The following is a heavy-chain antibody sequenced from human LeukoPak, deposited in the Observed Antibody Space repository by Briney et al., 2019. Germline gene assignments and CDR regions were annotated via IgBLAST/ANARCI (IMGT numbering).Heavy chain of an antibody. D-gene: IGHD6-19*01. CDR2: INPNSGNT. CDR3: ARDIGVAGTPYFDY. CDR1: GYTFSGYY. Sequence: ASVKVSRKASGYTFSGYYMHWVRQAPGQGPEWMGWINPNSGNTKYAQKFQGRVTMTRDTSISTAYMELTRLTSDDTAVYYCARDIGVAGTPYFDYWGQGTLVTVSS. J-gene: IGHJ4*02. V-gene: IGHV1-2*02.